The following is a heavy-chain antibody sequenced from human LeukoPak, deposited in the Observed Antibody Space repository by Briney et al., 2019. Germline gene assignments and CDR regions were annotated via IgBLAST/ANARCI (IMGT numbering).Heavy chain of an antibody. CDR3: ARGVDDYGKYAADY. J-gene: IGHJ4*02. D-gene: IGHD4-11*01. CDR1: GFTFSSYS. Sequence: PGGSLRLSCAASGFTFSSYSMNWVRQAPGKGLEWVSYISSSSSTIYYADSVKGRFTISRDNSKNALYLEMNSLGPEDTAVYYCARGVDDYGKYAADYWGQGTLVTVSS. CDR2: ISSSSSTI. V-gene: IGHV3-48*01.